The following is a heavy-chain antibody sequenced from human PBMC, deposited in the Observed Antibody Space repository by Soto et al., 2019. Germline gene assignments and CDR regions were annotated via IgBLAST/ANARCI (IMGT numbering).Heavy chain of an antibody. V-gene: IGHV1-18*01. Sequence: GASVKVSCKASGYTFTKFHIHWVRQAPGQGLEWMGWISAYNGNTNYAQKLQGRVTMTTDTSTSTAYMELRSLRSDDTAVYYCARDESIATADAFDIWGQGTMVTVSS. D-gene: IGHD6-25*01. J-gene: IGHJ3*02. CDR1: GYTFTKFH. CDR3: ARDESIATADAFDI. CDR2: ISAYNGNT.